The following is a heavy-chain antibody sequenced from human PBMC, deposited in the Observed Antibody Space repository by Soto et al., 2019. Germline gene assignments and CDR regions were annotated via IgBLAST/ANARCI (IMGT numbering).Heavy chain of an antibody. V-gene: IGHV3-64*07. Sequence: ESGGGLVQPGGSLRVSCAASGFSFSSHSMHWVRQAPGKRLEYISAISANGVGTYYADSVKGRFTISRDNSKNTLYLQMGSLRAEDMAVYHCTRENGLNGFDIWGQGTMVTVSS. CDR2: ISANGVGT. J-gene: IGHJ3*02. CDR3: TRENGLNGFDI. D-gene: IGHD2-2*03. CDR1: GFSFSSHS.